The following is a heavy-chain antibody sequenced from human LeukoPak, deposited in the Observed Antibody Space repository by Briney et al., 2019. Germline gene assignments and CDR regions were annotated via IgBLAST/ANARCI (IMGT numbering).Heavy chain of an antibody. CDR3: ARGLLYPGGHDAFDI. D-gene: IGHD2-8*01. Sequence: GGSLRLSCAASGFTFSDYYMSWIRQAPGKGLEWVSYISSSGRTKYYADSVKGRFTISRDNAKNSLYLQMNSLIAEDTAVYYCARGLLYPGGHDAFDIWGQGTMVTVSS. CDR2: ISSSGRTK. CDR1: GFTFSDYY. J-gene: IGHJ3*02. V-gene: IGHV3-11*04.